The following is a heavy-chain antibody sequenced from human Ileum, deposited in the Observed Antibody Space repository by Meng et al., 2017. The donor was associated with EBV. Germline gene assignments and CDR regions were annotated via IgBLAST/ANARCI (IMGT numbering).Heavy chain of an antibody. CDR1: GFPVSGNY. V-gene: IGHV3-53*01. CDR2: IFRGGST. D-gene: IGHD3-10*01. CDR3: ARSRGVLTQPFDY. J-gene: IGHJ4*02. Sequence: VPLEVSRAGLVAPGVTRSFSRAASGFPVSGNYMCWVRQAQGKGLEWVSIIFRGGSTYYADSVKGRFTISREDAKNSLFLQMNSLRPGDTAVYFCARSRGVLTQPFDYWGQGILVTVSS.